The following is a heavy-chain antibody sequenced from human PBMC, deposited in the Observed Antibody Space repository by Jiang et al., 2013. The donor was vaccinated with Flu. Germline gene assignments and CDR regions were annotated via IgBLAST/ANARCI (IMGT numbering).Heavy chain of an antibody. Sequence: GSNKYYADSVKGRFTISRDNSKNTLYLQMNSLRAEDTAVYYCARDARYYDFWSGYNYYYYYYMDVWGKGTTVTVSS. D-gene: IGHD3-3*01. CDR2: GSNK. CDR3: ARDARYYDFWSGYNYYYYYYMDV. J-gene: IGHJ6*03. V-gene: IGHV3-33*01.